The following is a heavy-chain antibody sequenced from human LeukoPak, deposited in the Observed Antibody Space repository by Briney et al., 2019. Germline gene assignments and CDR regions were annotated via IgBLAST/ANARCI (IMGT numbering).Heavy chain of an antibody. J-gene: IGHJ4*02. CDR2: ISWNSGSI. CDR1: GFTFDDYA. V-gene: IGHV3-9*01. D-gene: IGHD3-10*01. Sequence: GRSLRLSCAASGFTFDDYAMHWVRQAPGKGLEWVSGISWNSGSIGYTDSVKGRFTISRDNAKNSLYLQMNSLSAEDTALYYCAKAGTMVRYFDYWGQGTLVTVSS. CDR3: AKAGTMVRYFDY.